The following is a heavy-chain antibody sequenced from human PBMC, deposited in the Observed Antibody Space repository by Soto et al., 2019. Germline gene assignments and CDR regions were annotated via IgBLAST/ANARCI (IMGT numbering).Heavy chain of an antibody. D-gene: IGHD3-22*01. CDR3: AKEVFVYDSSGYSAPSDY. Sequence: AGSLRLSCAASGFTFISYAMSWVLQSPVEGLEWVSAISGSGGSTYYADSVKGRFTISRDNSKNTLYLQMNSLRAEDTAVYYCAKEVFVYDSSGYSAPSDYWGQGTLVTVSS. V-gene: IGHV3-23*01. CDR2: ISGSGGST. J-gene: IGHJ4*02. CDR1: GFTFISYA.